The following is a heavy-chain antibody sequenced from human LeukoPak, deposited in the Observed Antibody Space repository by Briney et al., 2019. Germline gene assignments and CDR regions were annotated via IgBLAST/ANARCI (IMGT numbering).Heavy chain of an antibody. V-gene: IGHV4-34*01. Sequence: SETLSLTCAVYGGSFSGYYWSWIRQPPGKGLEWIGEINHSGSTNYNPSLKSRVTISVDTSKNQFSLRLSSVTAADTAVYYCARVTGYMTEDYFDYWGQGTLVTVSS. J-gene: IGHJ4*02. CDR2: INHSGST. CDR3: ARVTGYMTEDYFDY. D-gene: IGHD6-13*01. CDR1: GGSFSGYY.